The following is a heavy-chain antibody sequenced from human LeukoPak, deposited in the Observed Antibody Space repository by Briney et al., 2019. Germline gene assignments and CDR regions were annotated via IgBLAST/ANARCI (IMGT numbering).Heavy chain of an antibody. Sequence: SETLSLTCTVSGGSISSSSYYWGWVRQPPGKGLEWIGSIYYSGSTNYNPSLKSRVTMSVDTSKNQFSLKLSSVTAADTAVYYCARWGYCSGGSCYRDLDAFDIWGQGTMVTVSS. J-gene: IGHJ3*02. D-gene: IGHD2-15*01. V-gene: IGHV4-39*07. CDR3: ARWGYCSGGSCYRDLDAFDI. CDR2: IYYSGST. CDR1: GGSISSSSYY.